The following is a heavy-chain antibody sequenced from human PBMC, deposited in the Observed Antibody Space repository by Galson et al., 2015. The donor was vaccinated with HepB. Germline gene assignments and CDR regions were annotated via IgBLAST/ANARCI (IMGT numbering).Heavy chain of an antibody. D-gene: IGHD3-10*01. Sequence: ETLSLTCTVSGGSISSYYWSWIRQPPGKGLEWIGYIYYSGSTNYNPSLKSRVTISVDTSKNQFSLKLSSVTAADTAVYYCARHNYYGSGGGQNWFDPWGQGTLVTVSS. V-gene: IGHV4-59*08. CDR1: GGSISSYY. CDR2: IYYSGST. CDR3: ARHNYYGSGGGQNWFDP. J-gene: IGHJ5*02.